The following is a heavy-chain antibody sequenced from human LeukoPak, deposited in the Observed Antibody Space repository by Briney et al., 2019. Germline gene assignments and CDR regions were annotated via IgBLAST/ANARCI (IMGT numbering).Heavy chain of an antibody. CDR1: GFTFSSYE. Sequence: GGSLRLSCAASGFTFSSYEMNWVRQAPGKGLEWVSYISSSGSTIYYADSVKGRFTISRDNAKNSLYLQMNSLRAEDTAVYYCARALYSSSSGYWGQGTLVTVSS. J-gene: IGHJ4*02. CDR3: ARALYSSSSGY. CDR2: ISSSGSTI. V-gene: IGHV3-48*03. D-gene: IGHD6-6*01.